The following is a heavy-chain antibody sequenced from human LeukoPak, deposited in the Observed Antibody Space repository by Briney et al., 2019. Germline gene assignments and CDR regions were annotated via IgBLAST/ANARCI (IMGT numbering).Heavy chain of an antibody. Sequence: ASVKVSCKASGYTFTGYYIHWVRQAPGQGLEWMGWINPNSGGTNYAQKFQGRVTMTRDTSISTAYMELSRLRSDDTAVYYCARERVQTIAAAGVPPDYYYYYGMDVWGQGTTVTVSS. CDR1: GYTFTGYY. CDR3: ARERVQTIAAAGVPPDYYYYYGMDV. V-gene: IGHV1-2*02. D-gene: IGHD6-13*01. CDR2: INPNSGGT. J-gene: IGHJ6*02.